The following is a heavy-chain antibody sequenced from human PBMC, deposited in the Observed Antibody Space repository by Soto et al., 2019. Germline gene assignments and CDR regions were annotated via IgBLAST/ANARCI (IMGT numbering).Heavy chain of an antibody. V-gene: IGHV3-33*01. J-gene: IGHJ6*02. CDR3: ARGLMDDQWFGDQTRYYYGMDV. CDR2: IWYDGSNK. D-gene: IGHD3-10*01. Sequence: GGSLRLSCAASGFTFSSYGMHWVRQAPGKGLEWVAVIWYDGSNKYYADSVKGRFTISRDNSKNTLYLQMNSLRAEDTAVYYCARGLMDDQWFGDQTRYYYGMDVWGQGTTVTVSS. CDR1: GFTFSSYG.